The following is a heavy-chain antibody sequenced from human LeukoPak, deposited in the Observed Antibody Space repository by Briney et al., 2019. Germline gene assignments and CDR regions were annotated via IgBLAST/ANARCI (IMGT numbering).Heavy chain of an antibody. CDR3: ARSKGYCSSTSCGWFDP. J-gene: IGHJ5*02. D-gene: IGHD2-2*01. V-gene: IGHV3-21*01. CDR1: GFTFSSYS. CDR2: ISSSSSYI. Sequence: PGGSLRLSCAASGFTFSSYSMNWVRQAPGKGLEWVSSISSSSSYIYYADSVKGRFTISRDNAKNSLYLQMNSLRAGDTAVYYCARSKGYCSSTSCGWFDPWGQGTLVTVSS.